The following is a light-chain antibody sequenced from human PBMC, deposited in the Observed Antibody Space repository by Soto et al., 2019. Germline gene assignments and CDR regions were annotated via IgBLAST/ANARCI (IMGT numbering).Light chain of an antibody. V-gene: IGKV1-33*01. CDR1: QDIRTS. J-gene: IGKJ3*01. CDR3: QQYDNLPPFT. Sequence: DIQMTQSPSSLSASVGARVSITCQASQDIRTSLSWFQQKPGRAPKLLIYGASNLETGVPSRFRGSGSGTDFTFNISSLKPEDIATYYCQQYDNLPPFTFGPGTKVDI. CDR2: GAS.